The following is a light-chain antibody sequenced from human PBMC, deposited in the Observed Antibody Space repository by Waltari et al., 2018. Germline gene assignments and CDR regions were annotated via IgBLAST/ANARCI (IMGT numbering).Light chain of an antibody. V-gene: IGKV3D-15*01. CDR1: QSIRST. J-gene: IGKJ4*01. Sequence: EIVLTQSPATLSVSPGERATLSCWASQSIRSTVAWYQQNPGQAPRLLIYDASTRATGIPVRFSGSGSGTYFTLTISSLQSEDFAVYYCQQYTNWPLTFGGGTKVEI. CDR3: QQYTNWPLT. CDR2: DAS.